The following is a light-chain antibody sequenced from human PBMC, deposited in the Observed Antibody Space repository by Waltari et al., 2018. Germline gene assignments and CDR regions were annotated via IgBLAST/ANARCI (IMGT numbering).Light chain of an antibody. V-gene: IGLV1-44*01. J-gene: IGLJ1*01. CDR2: SNN. Sequence: QSVLTQPPSASGTPGQRVTISCSGSSSNIGSTTVNWYQQLPGTAPKLLIYSNNQRPSGVPDRFPGSKSGTSASLAISGLQSEDEADYYCAAWDDSLNGLVFGTGTKVTVL. CDR1: SSNIGSTT. CDR3: AAWDDSLNGLV.